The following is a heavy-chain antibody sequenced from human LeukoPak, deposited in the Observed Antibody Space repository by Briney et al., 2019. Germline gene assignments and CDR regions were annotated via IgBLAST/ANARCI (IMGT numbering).Heavy chain of an antibody. CDR1: GFTFSTYS. D-gene: IGHD6-19*01. CDR3: ARENYSSGWSHWYFDL. V-gene: IGHV3-21*01. CDR2: SSSSGTYI. Sequence: PGGSLRLSCAASGFTFSTYSMNWVRQAPGKGLEWVSSSSSSGTYIYYADSVKGRFTISRDNAKNSLYLQMNSLRAEDTAVYYCARENYSSGWSHWYFDLWGRGTLVTVSS. J-gene: IGHJ2*01.